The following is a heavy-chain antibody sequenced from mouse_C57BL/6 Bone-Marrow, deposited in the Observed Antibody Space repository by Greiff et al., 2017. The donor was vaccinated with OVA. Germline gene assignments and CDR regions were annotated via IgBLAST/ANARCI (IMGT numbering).Heavy chain of an antibody. D-gene: IGHD2-1*01. CDR3: ARSGKKGYWCFDV. CDR2: IDPANGNT. V-gene: IGHV14-3*01. J-gene: IGHJ1*03. CDR1: GFNIKNTY. Sequence: VQLQQSVAELVRPGASVKLSCTASGFNIKNTYMHWVKQRPEQGLEWIGMIDPANGNTKYAPKFQGKATITADTSSNTAYLQLSSLTSEYTAIYYCARSGKKGYWCFDVWGTGTTVTVSS.